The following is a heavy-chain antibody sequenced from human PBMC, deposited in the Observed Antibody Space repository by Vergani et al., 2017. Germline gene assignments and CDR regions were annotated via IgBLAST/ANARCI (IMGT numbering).Heavy chain of an antibody. D-gene: IGHD6-13*01. CDR2: IYYSGST. V-gene: IGHV4-39*01. J-gene: IGHJ4*02. CDR1: GRSISSSSYY. Sequence: QLQLQESGPGLVKPSETLSLTCTVSGRSISSSSYYWGWIRQPPGKGLEWIGSIYYSGSTYYNPSLKGLVTISVDTSKNQFSLKLSSVTAADTAVYYCARRGIAAPIDYWGQGTLVTVSS. CDR3: ARRGIAAPIDY.